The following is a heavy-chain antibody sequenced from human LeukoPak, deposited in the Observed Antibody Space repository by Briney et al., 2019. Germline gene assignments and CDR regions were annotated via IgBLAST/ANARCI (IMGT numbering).Heavy chain of an antibody. CDR2: IYYNGST. CDR1: GGSISSHY. J-gene: IGHJ4*02. CDR3: ARGYSGYDARLDY. V-gene: IGHV4-59*11. D-gene: IGHD5-12*01. Sequence: PSETLSLTCTVSGGSISSHYWSWIRQPPGKGLEWIGYIYYNGSTNYNPSLKSRVTISVDTSKNQFSLKLSSVTAADTAVYYCARGYSGYDARLDYWGQGTLVTVSS.